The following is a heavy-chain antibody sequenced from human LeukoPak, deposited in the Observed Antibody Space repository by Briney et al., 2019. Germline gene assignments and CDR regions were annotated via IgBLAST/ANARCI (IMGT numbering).Heavy chain of an antibody. CDR3: AKDGRSSSTWYFYY. D-gene: IGHD6-13*01. J-gene: IGHJ4*02. CDR2: ISGSGSST. CDR1: GFTFSSYA. Sequence: GGALRLSCAASGFTFSSYAMNWVRQALGKGLEWVSVISGSGSSTNYADSVKGRFTISRDNSKNMVYLQMNSLRVEDTAVYFCAKDGRSSSTWYFYYWGQGTLVTVSS. V-gene: IGHV3-23*01.